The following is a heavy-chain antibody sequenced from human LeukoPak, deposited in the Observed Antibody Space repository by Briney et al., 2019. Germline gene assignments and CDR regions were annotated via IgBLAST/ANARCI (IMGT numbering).Heavy chain of an antibody. CDR2: ISSSGSTI. Sequence: PGGSLRLSCAASGFTFSSYEMNWVRQAPGKGLEWVSYISSSGSTIYYADSVKGRFTISRDNSKNTLYLQMGSLRAEDMAVYYCARMSGYSSGWPFRPFDYWGQGTLVTVSS. V-gene: IGHV3-48*03. CDR3: ARMSGYSSGWPFRPFDY. J-gene: IGHJ4*02. CDR1: GFTFSSYE. D-gene: IGHD6-19*01.